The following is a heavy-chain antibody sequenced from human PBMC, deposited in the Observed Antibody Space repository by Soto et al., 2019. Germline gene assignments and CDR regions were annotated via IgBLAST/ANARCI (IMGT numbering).Heavy chain of an antibody. CDR3: ARIGTGYYYMDV. J-gene: IGHJ6*03. Sequence: EVQLVESGGGLVQLGGSLRLSCAASGFTFSSYWMHWVRQAPGKGLVWVSRINSDGSRTSYADSVKGRFTISRDNAKNTVYLQMNSLSAEDTTVYYCARIGTGYYYMDVWGKGTTVTVSS. CDR2: INSDGSRT. D-gene: IGHD1-1*01. V-gene: IGHV3-74*01. CDR1: GFTFSSYW.